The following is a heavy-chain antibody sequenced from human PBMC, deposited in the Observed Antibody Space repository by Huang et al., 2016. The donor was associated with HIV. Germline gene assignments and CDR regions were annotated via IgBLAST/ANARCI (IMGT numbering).Heavy chain of an antibody. D-gene: IGHD6-13*01. CDR1: GFTFSSYS. J-gene: IGHJ4*02. CDR2: ISSSSSYI. Sequence: EVQLVESGGGLVKPGGSLRLSCAASGFTFSSYSMNWVGQAPGKGLEVVSSISSSSSYIYYADSVKGRFTISRDNAKNSLYLQMNSLRAEDTAVYYCASEIAAASIDYWGQGTLVTVSS. V-gene: IGHV3-21*01. CDR3: ASEIAAASIDY.